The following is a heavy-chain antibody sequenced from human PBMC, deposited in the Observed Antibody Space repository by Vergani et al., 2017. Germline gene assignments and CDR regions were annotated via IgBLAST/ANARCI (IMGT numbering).Heavy chain of an antibody. D-gene: IGHD2-15*01. V-gene: IGHV3-23*01. CDR2: MSGSGGST. CDR3: AKHGYCSGGSWTVWLDP. CDR1: GFTFSACP. Sequence: EVQLLQSGGGVIQPGGSVRLSCAASGFTFSACPMTWVRQAPGKGLEWVSAMSGSGGSTYYADSVKGRFTISRDNSKNTLYLQMNSLRAEDTAVYYCAKHGYCSGGSWTVWLDPWSQGTLVTVPS. J-gene: IGHJ5*02.